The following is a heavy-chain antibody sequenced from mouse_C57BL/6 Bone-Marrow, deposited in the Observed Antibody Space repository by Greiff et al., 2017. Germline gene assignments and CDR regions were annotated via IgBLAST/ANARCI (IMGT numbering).Heavy chain of an antibody. D-gene: IGHD1-1*01. Sequence: VQLQESGAELARPGASVKLSCKASGYTFTSYGISWVKQRTGQGLEWIGEIYPRSGNTYYNEKFKGKATLTADKSSSTAYMELRSLTSEDSAVYFWARARYYYGSSPYAMDYWGQGTSVTVSS. CDR1: GYTFTSYG. CDR3: ARARYYYGSSPYAMDY. CDR2: IYPRSGNT. J-gene: IGHJ4*01. V-gene: IGHV1-81*01.